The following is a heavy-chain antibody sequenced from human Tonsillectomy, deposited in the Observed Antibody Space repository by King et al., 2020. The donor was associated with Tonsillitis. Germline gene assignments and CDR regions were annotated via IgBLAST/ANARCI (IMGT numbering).Heavy chain of an antibody. Sequence: VQLVESGAEVKKPGESLKISCKASGYSFTSYWIGWVRQMPGKGLEWMGIIYPGDSDTTYGPSFQGQVTISADKSTSTAYLQWSSLKTSDTAMYYCARRRDRDYYSYYYGMDVWGQGTTVTVSS. J-gene: IGHJ6*02. CDR3: ARRRDRDYYSYYYGMDV. CDR2: IYPGDSDT. V-gene: IGHV5-51*01. CDR1: GYSFTSYW. D-gene: IGHD3-10*01.